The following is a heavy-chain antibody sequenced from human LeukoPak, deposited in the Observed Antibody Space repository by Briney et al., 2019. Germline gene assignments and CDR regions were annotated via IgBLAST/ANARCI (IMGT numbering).Heavy chain of an antibody. D-gene: IGHD2-2*01. Sequence: GRSLRLSCAASGFTFDDYAMHWVRQAPGKGLEWVSGISWNSGSIGYADSVKGRFTISRDNAKNSLYLQMSSLRPEDTAVYCCAKDLPAAYFDYWGQGTLVTVSS. CDR2: ISWNSGSI. CDR3: AKDLPAAYFDY. V-gene: IGHV3-9*01. CDR1: GFTFDDYA. J-gene: IGHJ4*02.